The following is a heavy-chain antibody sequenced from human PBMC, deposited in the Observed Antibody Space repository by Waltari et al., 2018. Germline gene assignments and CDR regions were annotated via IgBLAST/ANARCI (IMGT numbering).Heavy chain of an antibody. CDR3: ARIRRGWNYGVGWFDP. D-gene: IGHD1-7*01. CDR2: INPNSGGT. J-gene: IGHJ5*02. CDR1: GYTFTGYY. V-gene: IGHV1-2*02. Sequence: QVQLVQSGAEVKKPGASVKVSCKASGYTFTGYYMHWVRQAPGQGLEWMGWINPNSGGTNYEQKFQGRVTMTRDTSISTAYMELSRLRSDDTAVYYCARIRRGWNYGVGWFDPWGQGTLVTVSS.